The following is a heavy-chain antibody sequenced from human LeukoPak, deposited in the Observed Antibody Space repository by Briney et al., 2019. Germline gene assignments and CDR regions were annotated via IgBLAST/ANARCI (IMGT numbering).Heavy chain of an antibody. CDR2: ISSSSSYI. V-gene: IGHV3-21*01. J-gene: IGHJ1*01. CDR3: ARGPNPSSWYPSEYFQH. Sequence: SGGSLRLSCAASGFTFSSYSMNWVRQAPGKGLEWVSSISSSSSYIYYADSVKGRFTISRDNAKNSLYLQMNSLRAEDTAVYYCARGPNPSSWYPSEYFQHWGQGTLVTVSS. CDR1: GFTFSSYS. D-gene: IGHD6-13*01.